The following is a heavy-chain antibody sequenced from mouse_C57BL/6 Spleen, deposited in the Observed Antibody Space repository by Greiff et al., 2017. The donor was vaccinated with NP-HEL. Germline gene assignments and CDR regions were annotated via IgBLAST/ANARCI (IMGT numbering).Heavy chain of an antibody. V-gene: IGHV1-26*01. Sequence: EVQLQQSGPELVKPGASVKISCKASGYTFTDYYMNWVKQSHGKSLEWIGDINPNNGGTSYNQKFKGKATLTVDKSSSTAYMELRSLTSEDSAVYYCARRGGVYYYGLDYWGQGTTLTVSS. CDR3: ARRGGVYYYGLDY. D-gene: IGHD1-1*01. CDR2: INPNNGGT. J-gene: IGHJ2*01. CDR1: GYTFTDYY.